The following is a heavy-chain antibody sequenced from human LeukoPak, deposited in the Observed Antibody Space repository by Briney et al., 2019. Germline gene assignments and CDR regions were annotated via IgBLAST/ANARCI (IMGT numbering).Heavy chain of an antibody. CDR2: IYYSGST. CDR1: GGSISSGDYY. CDR3: ARDGSGSYGWFDP. V-gene: IGHV4-31*03. J-gene: IGHJ5*02. Sequence: SETLSLTCTVSGGSISSGDYYWSWIRQRPGKGLEWIGYIYYSGSTYYNPSLKSRVTISVDTSKNQFSLKLSSVTAADTAVYYCARDGSGSYGWFDPWGQATLVTVSS. D-gene: IGHD3-10*01.